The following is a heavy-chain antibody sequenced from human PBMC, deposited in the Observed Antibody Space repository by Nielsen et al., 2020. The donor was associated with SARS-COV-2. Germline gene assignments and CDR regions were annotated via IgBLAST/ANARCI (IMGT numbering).Heavy chain of an antibody. CDR3: AGEPMSDILTGYYFDY. CDR1: GFTFDDYA. V-gene: IGHV3-9*01. CDR2: ISWNSGSI. J-gene: IGHJ4*02. D-gene: IGHD3-9*01. Sequence: SLKISCAASGFTFDDYAMHWVRQAPGKGLEWVSGISWNSGSIGYADSVKGRFTISRDNAKNSLYLQMNSLRAEDTAVYYCAGEPMSDILTGYYFDYWGQGTLVTVSS.